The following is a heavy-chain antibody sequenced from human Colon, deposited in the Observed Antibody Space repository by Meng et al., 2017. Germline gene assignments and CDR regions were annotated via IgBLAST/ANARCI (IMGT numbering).Heavy chain of an antibody. D-gene: IGHD3-10*01. CDR2: TYYRSEWQN. Sequence: QVQLQQSGPGLLKPSQTLSLTCAISGDSVSSNRALWHWVRQSPSRGLEWLGQTYYRSEWQNHYGVSVKSRITINADTSRNHFSLHLNSVTPEDTAVYYCTTWYGEYWGQGTLVTVSS. CDR3: TTWYGEY. CDR1: GDSVSSNRAL. V-gene: IGHV6-1*01. J-gene: IGHJ4*02.